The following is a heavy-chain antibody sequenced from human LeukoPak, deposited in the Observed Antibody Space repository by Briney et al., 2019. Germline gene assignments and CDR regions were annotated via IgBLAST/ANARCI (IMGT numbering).Heavy chain of an antibody. CDR3: AKDPRGYSSSSGVY. Sequence: GGSLRLSCAASGFTVSSNYMSWVRQAPGKGLEWVSAISGSGGSTYYADSVKGRFTISRDNSKNTLYLQMNSLRAEDTAVYYCAKDPRGYSSSSGVYWGQGTLVTVSS. J-gene: IGHJ4*02. V-gene: IGHV3-23*01. CDR1: GFTVSSNY. D-gene: IGHD6-6*01. CDR2: ISGSGGST.